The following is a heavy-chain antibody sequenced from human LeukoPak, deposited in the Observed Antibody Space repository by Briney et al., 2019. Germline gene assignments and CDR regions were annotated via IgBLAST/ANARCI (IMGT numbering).Heavy chain of an antibody. D-gene: IGHD2-15*01. CDR3: ARVTRYCSGGSCSKNFDY. V-gene: IGHV4-59*01. CDR2: IYYSGST. CDR1: GGSIRSYY. Sequence: SSETLSLTCTVSGGSIRSYYWSWIRQPPGKGLEWIGYIYYSGSTNYPPSLKRRVTISVDTSNNQFSLKLSSVTAADTAVYYCARVTRYCSGGSCSKNFDYWGQGTLVTVSS. J-gene: IGHJ4*02.